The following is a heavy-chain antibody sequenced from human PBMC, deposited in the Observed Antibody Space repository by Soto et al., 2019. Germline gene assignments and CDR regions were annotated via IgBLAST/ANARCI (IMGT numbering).Heavy chain of an antibody. D-gene: IGHD6-19*01. CDR2: ISYDGSNK. V-gene: IGHV3-30*18. CDR3: AKDRGGYSSGWSDDY. CDR1: GFTFSSYG. Sequence: QVQLVESGGGVVQPGRSLRLSCAASGFTFSSYGMHWVRQAPGKGLEWVAVISYDGSNKYYADSVKGRFTISRANSKNTLYLQMTSLRAEYTAVYYCAKDRGGYSSGWSDDYWGHGTLVTVSS. J-gene: IGHJ4*01.